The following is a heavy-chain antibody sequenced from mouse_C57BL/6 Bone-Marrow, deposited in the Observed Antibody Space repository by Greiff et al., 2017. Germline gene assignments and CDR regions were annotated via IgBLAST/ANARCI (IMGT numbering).Heavy chain of an antibody. CDR3: ATYYKDV. D-gene: IGHD2-12*01. J-gene: IGHJ1*03. CDR1: GYSITSGYY. V-gene: IGHV3-6*01. Sequence: EVQLHESGPGLVKPSQSLSLTCSVTGYSITSGYYWNWIRQFPGNKLEWMGYISYDGSNNYNPSLKNRISITRDTSKNQFFLKLNSVTTEDTATYYCATYYKDVWGTGTTVTVSS. CDR2: ISYDGSN.